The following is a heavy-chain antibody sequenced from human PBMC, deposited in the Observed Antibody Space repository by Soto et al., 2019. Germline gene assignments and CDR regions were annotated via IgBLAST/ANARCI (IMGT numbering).Heavy chain of an antibody. Sequence: SETLYLTCAVSGGSISSGGYSWSWIRQPPGKGLEWIGYIYHSGSTYYNPSLKSRVTISVDRSKNQFSLKLSSVTAADKAVYYCARGVTTVTRFDYWGQGTLVTVSS. CDR3: ARGVTTVTRFDY. V-gene: IGHV4-30-2*01. D-gene: IGHD4-17*01. J-gene: IGHJ4*02. CDR1: GGSISSGGYS. CDR2: IYHSGST.